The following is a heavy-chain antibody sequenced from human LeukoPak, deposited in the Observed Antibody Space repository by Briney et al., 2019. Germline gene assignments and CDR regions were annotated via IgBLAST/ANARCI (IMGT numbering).Heavy chain of an antibody. CDR3: GTELLVGATTDPPYAFDI. D-gene: IGHD1-26*01. V-gene: IGHV3-23*01. CDR2: IRASADST. Sequence: GGSLRLSCVASGFSFSSFGMSWVRQAPGKGLEWVTAIRASADSTYYADSVKGRFTISRDNSKNMLYLQMNSLTAEDTALYYCGTELLVGATTDPPYAFDIGGKGTMISVSS. J-gene: IGHJ3*02. CDR1: GFSFSSFG.